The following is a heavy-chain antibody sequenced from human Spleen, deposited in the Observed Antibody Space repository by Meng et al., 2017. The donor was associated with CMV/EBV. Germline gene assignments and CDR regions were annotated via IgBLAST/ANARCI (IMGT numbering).Heavy chain of an antibody. V-gene: IGHV1-2*02. CDR3: ARDNNWGPDY. CDR2: IAPNSGGT. D-gene: IGHD7-27*01. Sequence: ASVKVSCKASGYTFTGYYMHWVRQAPGQGLEWMGWIAPNSGGTNYAQKFQGRVTLNRDTSINTGYMELTRLTSDDTAVYYCARDNNWGPDYWGQGTLVTVSS. CDR1: GYTFTGYY. J-gene: IGHJ4*02.